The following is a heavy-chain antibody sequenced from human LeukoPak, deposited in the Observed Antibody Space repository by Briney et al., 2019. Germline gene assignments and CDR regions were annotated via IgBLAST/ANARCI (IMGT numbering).Heavy chain of an antibody. D-gene: IGHD2-2*01. CDR3: ARVGADIVVVPAAIAFDI. CDR1: GGSFSGYY. J-gene: IGHJ3*02. CDR2: IYYSGST. V-gene: IGHV4-59*01. Sequence: SGTLSLTCAVYGGSFSGYYWSWIRQPPGKGLEWIGYIYYSGSTNYNPSLKSRVTISVDTSKNQFSLKLSSVTAADTAVYYCARVGADIVVVPAAIAFDIWGQGTMVTVSS.